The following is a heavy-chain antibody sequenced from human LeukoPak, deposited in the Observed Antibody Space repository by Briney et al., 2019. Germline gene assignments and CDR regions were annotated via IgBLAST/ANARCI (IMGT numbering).Heavy chain of an antibody. CDR2: ISSSGSTI. D-gene: IGHD3-10*01. V-gene: IGHV3-48*03. J-gene: IGHJ6*04. Sequence: GGSLRLSCAASGFTFSSYEMNWVRQAPGKGLEWVSYISSSGSTIYYADSVKGQFTISRDNAKNSLYLQMNSLRAEDTAVYYCARHGNTMVRAVIIYYYYGMDVWGKGTTVTVSS. CDR1: GFTFSSYE. CDR3: ARHGNTMVRAVIIYYYYGMDV.